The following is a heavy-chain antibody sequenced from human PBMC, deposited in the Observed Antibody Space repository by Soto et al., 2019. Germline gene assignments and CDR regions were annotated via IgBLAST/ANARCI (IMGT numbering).Heavy chain of an antibody. V-gene: IGHV4-59*01. CDR2: IYYSGST. CDR3: ARGRLRYFDWPNWFDP. Sequence: PSETLSLTCTVSGGSISSYYWSWIRQPPGKGLEWIGYIYYSGSTNYNPSLKSRVTISVDTSKNQFSLKLSSVTAADTAVYYCARGRLRYFDWPNWFDPWGQGTLVTVS. J-gene: IGHJ5*02. CDR1: GGSISSYY. D-gene: IGHD3-9*01.